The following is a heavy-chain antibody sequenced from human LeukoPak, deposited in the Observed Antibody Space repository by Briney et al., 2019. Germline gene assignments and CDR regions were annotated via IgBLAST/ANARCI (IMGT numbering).Heavy chain of an antibody. CDR3: AKDRGDYYDSSHYGMDV. D-gene: IGHD3-22*01. V-gene: IGHV3-30*18. CDR2: ISYDGSNK. CDR1: GFTFSSYG. J-gene: IGHJ6*02. Sequence: GRSLRLSCAASGFTFSSYGMHWVRQAPGKGLEWVAVISYDGSNKYYADSVKGRFTISRDNSRNTLYLQMNSLRAEDTAVYYCAKDRGDYYDSSHYGMDVWGQGTTVTVSS.